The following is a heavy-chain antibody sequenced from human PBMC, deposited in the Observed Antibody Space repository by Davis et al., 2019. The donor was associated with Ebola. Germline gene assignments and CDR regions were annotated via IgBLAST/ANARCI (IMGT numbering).Heavy chain of an antibody. D-gene: IGHD2-21*01. CDR1: GYTFTTYG. J-gene: IGHJ4*02. CDR2: IIPSKGDT. CDR3: ARGGGSTYSGIDH. V-gene: IGHV1-18*01. Sequence: ASVTVSCQASGYTFTTYGITWVRQAPGQGLDWVGWIIPSKGDTNYIQKLQGRVTLTTDTSTSTAYMELRSLRSDDTAVYYCARGGGSTYSGIDHWGQGTLVTVSS.